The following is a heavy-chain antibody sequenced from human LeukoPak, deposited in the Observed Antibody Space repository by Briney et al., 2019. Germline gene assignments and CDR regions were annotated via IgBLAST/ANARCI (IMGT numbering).Heavy chain of an antibody. V-gene: IGHV3-21*01. D-gene: IGHD4-17*01. J-gene: IGHJ6*03. CDR2: ISSSSSYI. Sequence: GGSLRLSCAASGFTFSSYSMNWVRQTPGKGLEWVSSISSSSSYIFYADSVKGRFTMSRDNTKKSLFLQMNSLRAEDTSVYYCARDYGDYEPGRHHYYYYYMDVWGKGTTVTVSS. CDR1: GFTFSSYS. CDR3: ARDYGDYEPGRHHYYYYYMDV.